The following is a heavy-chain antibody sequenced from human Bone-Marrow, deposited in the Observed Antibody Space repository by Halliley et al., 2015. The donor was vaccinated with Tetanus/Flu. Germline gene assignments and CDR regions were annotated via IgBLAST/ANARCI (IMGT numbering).Heavy chain of an antibody. V-gene: IGHV3-23*01. CDR3: AQEGRGSYPNS. J-gene: IGHJ4*02. Sequence: SLRLSCAASGFTFSSYDMSWVRQAPGKGLEWVSAIRGGGRSTYYADSVKGRFTISRDKTKNTLYLQMSSQRDEDTAVYYCAQEGRGSYPNSWGQGALVSVSS. CDR2: IRGGGRST. D-gene: IGHD1-26*01. CDR1: GFTFSSYD.